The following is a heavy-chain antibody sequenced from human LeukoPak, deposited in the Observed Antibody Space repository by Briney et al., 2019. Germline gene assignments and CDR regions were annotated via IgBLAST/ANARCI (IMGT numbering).Heavy chain of an antibody. Sequence: ASVKVSCKASGYTFTSYGMSWVRQAPGQGLEWMGLISAYKGNTNYAQKLQGRVIMTTNTYTSTAQMELRSLKSADTAVYYCARGDTAMEPFDYWGQGTLVTVSS. CDR2: ISAYKGNT. CDR3: ARGDTAMEPFDY. D-gene: IGHD5-18*01. V-gene: IGHV1-18*01. CDR1: GYTFTSYG. J-gene: IGHJ4*02.